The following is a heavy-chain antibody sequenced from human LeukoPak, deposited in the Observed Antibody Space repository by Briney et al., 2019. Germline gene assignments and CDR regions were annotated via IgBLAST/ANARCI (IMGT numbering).Heavy chain of an antibody. CDR2: ISTDGSST. D-gene: IGHD3-10*01. J-gene: IGHJ4*02. V-gene: IGHV3-74*01. Sequence: GGSLRLSCAASGFTFSRYWMHWLRQAPGKGPVWVSRISTDGSSTSYADSVKGRFTISRDNGKNTLYLQLNSLRAEDTAVYYCASRDYFDYWGQGTLVTVSS. CDR1: GFTFSRYW. CDR3: ASRDYFDY.